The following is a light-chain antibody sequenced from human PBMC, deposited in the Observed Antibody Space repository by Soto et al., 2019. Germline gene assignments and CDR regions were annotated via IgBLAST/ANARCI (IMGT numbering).Light chain of an antibody. J-gene: IGKJ2*01. CDR2: GAS. V-gene: IGKV1-39*01. Sequence: DIQMTQSPYSLSASVGDRVTITCRASQSITNILNWYQQKPGKAPKLLIYGASSLQSGVPSRFSGSGSGTDFTLIISSLQPEDFATYYCPQSYSTPRTFGQGTKLEIK. CDR1: QSITNI. CDR3: PQSYSTPRT.